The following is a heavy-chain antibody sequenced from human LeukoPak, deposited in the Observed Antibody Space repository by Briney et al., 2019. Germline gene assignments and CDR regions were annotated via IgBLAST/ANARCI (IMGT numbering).Heavy chain of an antibody. CDR2: ISGSGGST. Sequence: GGSLRLSCAASGFTFSSYAMSWVRQAPGKGLEWVSAISGSGGSTYYADSVKGRFTISRDNAKNSLYLQMNSLRAEDTAVYYCASDHKDEILTDGWNWFDPWGQGTLVTVSS. CDR3: ASDHKDEILTDGWNWFDP. J-gene: IGHJ5*02. D-gene: IGHD3-9*01. V-gene: IGHV3-23*01. CDR1: GFTFSSYA.